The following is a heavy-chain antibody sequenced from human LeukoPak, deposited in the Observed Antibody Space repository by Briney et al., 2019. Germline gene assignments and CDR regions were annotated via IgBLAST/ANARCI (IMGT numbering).Heavy chain of an antibody. J-gene: IGHJ5*02. V-gene: IGHV3-7*01. D-gene: IGHD2-2*01. CDR3: ARGHYQLS. Sequence: GGSLGLSCAVSGFTFSSYWMSWVRQAPGKGLEWVASIKEEGSEKHYVDSVKGRFTISRDNAKNSLYLQMNSLRAEDTAVYYCARGHYQLSWGQGILVTVSS. CDR1: GFTFSSYW. CDR2: IKEEGSEK.